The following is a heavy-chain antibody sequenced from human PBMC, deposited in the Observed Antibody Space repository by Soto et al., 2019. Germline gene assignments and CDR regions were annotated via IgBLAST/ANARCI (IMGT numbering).Heavy chain of an antibody. D-gene: IGHD3-10*01. J-gene: IGHJ6*02. V-gene: IGHV3-30*18. CDR2: ISYDGSNK. Sequence: GGSLRLSCAASGFTFSSYCMHWVRQAPGKGLEWVAVISYDGSNKYYADSVKGRFTISRDNSKNTLYLQMNSLRAEDTAVYYCAKKQAGSYGSGAYYYYGMDVWGQGTTVTVSS. CDR1: GFTFSSYC. CDR3: AKKQAGSYGSGAYYYYGMDV.